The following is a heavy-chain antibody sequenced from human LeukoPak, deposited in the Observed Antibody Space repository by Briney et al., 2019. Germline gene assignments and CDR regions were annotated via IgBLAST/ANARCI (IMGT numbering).Heavy chain of an antibody. V-gene: IGHV4-59*01. CDR1: GGSISSYY. J-gene: IGHJ6*03. CDR3: ASAAAPSSGWYRAPYYYYMDV. D-gene: IGHD6-19*01. Sequence: SETLSLTCTVSGGSISSYYWSWIRQPPGKGLEWIGYIYYSGSTNYNPSLKSRVTISVDTSKNHFSLKLSSVTAADTAVYYCASAAAPSSGWYRAPYYYYMDVWGKGTTVTVSS. CDR2: IYYSGST.